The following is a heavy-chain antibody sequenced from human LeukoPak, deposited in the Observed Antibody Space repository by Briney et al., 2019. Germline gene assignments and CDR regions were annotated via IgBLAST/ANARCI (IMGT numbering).Heavy chain of an antibody. CDR3: ARDGYNYFDY. CDR2: TYYRSKWYN. Sequence: PSQTLSLTCAISGDSVSSNSVAWNWIRQSPSRGLEWLGRTYYRSKWYNDYAESVKSRIIIDPETSKNQFSLQLTSVIPEDTAVYYCARDGYNYFDYWGQGTLATVSS. J-gene: IGHJ4*02. CDR1: GDSVSSNSVA. D-gene: IGHD5-24*01. V-gene: IGHV6-1*01.